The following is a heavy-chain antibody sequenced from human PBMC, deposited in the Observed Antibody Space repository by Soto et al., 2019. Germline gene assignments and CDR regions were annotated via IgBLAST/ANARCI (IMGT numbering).Heavy chain of an antibody. CDR3: ARDDGWLILDY. Sequence: EVQLVESGGGPVKPGGSLRLSCAASGFAFNTYSMNWVRQAPGKGLEWVAFITRSSSYIYYADSVRGRFTLSRDNAKNSLYLQMNSLRAVDTAIYYCARDDGWLILDYWGQGTLVTVSS. CDR2: ITRSSSYI. D-gene: IGHD6-19*01. V-gene: IGHV3-21*06. J-gene: IGHJ4*02. CDR1: GFAFNTYS.